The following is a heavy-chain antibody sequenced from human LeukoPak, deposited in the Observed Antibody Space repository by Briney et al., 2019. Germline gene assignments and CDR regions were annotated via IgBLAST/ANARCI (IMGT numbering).Heavy chain of an antibody. J-gene: IGHJ6*02. V-gene: IGHV1-69*01. Sequence: SVKVSCKASGGTFSSYAISWVRQAPGQGLEWMGGTIPIFGTANYAQKFQGRVTITADESTSTAYMELSSLRSEDTAVYCCARSRYCTNGVCPQNYYGMDVWGQGTTVTVSS. CDR1: GGTFSSYA. CDR3: ARSRYCTNGVCPQNYYGMDV. CDR2: TIPIFGTA. D-gene: IGHD2-8*01.